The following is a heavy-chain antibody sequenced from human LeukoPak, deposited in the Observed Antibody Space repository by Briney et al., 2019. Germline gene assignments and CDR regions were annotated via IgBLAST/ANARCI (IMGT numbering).Heavy chain of an antibody. D-gene: IGHD5-18*01. CDR2: IYSGGST. CDR1: GFTVSSNY. CDR3: AKDISQGYTYGFIEQDF. Sequence: PGGSLRLSCAASGFTVSSNYMSWVRQAPGKGLEWVSVIYSGGSTYYADSVKGRFTISRDNSKNTLYLQMNSLRAEDTAVYYCAKDISQGYTYGFIEQDFWGQGTLVTVSS. J-gene: IGHJ4*02. V-gene: IGHV3-53*01.